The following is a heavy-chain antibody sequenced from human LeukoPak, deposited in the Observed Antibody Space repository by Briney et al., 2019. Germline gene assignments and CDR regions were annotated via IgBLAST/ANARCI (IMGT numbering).Heavy chain of an antibody. CDR1: GFTFSSYG. Sequence: PGGSPRLSCAASGFTFSSYGMHWVRQAPGKGLVWVAVISYDGSNKYYADSVKGRFTISRDNSKNTLYLQMNSLRAEATAVYYCAKGLGGRYWLSASDYWGQGTLVTVSS. CDR2: ISYDGSNK. V-gene: IGHV3-30*18. CDR3: AKGLGGRYWLSASDY. D-gene: IGHD1-26*01. J-gene: IGHJ4*02.